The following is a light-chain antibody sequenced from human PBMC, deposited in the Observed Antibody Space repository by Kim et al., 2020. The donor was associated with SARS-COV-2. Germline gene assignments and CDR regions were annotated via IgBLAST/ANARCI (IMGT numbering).Light chain of an antibody. V-gene: IGLV2-14*03. CDR3: CSYARGSAYV. Sequence: GPSITISCTGTSNDVGDYDYVSWYQQYPGKAPKLIIFDVSNRPSGVSGRFSGSKSGNTASLTISGLQDEDEADYYCCSYARGSAYVFGTGTKVTVL. CDR1: SNDVGDYDY. CDR2: DVS. J-gene: IGLJ1*01.